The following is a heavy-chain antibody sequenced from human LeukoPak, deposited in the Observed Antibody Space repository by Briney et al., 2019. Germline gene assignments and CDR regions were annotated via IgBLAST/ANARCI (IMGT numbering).Heavy chain of an antibody. D-gene: IGHD2-2*01. Sequence: SETLSLTCAVSGGSISSGGYSWSWIRQPPGKGLEWIGYIYHSGSTYYNPSLKSRVTISVDRPKNQFSLKLSSVTAADTAVYYCARLFGYCSSTSCRDYWGQGTLVTVSS. CDR3: ARLFGYCSSTSCRDY. V-gene: IGHV4-30-2*01. CDR2: IYHSGST. J-gene: IGHJ4*02. CDR1: GGSISSGGYS.